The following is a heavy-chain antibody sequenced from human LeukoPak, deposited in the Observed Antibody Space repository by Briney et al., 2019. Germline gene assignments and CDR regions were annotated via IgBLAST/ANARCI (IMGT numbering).Heavy chain of an antibody. CDR2: ISGSGDTT. D-gene: IGHD5-12*01. J-gene: IGHJ6*03. CDR3: AKGESWPSYMDV. Sequence: PGGSLRLSCAASGFTFSSYAISWVRQAPGKGLEWISAISGSGDTTYYADSAKGRFTISRDNSKNTLYLQMNSLKAEDTAVYYCAKGESWPSYMDVWGKGTTVTVSS. V-gene: IGHV3-23*01. CDR1: GFTFSSYA.